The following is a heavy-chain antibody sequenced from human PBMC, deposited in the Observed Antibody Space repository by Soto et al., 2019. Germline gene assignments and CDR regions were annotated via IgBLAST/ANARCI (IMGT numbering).Heavy chain of an antibody. CDR1: GGSISSYY. Sequence: PSETLSLTCTVSGGSISSYYWSWIRQPPGKGLEWIGYIYYNVNTNYNPSLKSRVTISVDTSKNQFSLKLSSVTAADTAVYYCARQVVDGAVTGAGSFDYWGQGTLVTVSS. CDR2: IYYNVNT. V-gene: IGHV4-59*08. D-gene: IGHD3-10*01. J-gene: IGHJ4*02. CDR3: ARQVVDGAVTGAGSFDY.